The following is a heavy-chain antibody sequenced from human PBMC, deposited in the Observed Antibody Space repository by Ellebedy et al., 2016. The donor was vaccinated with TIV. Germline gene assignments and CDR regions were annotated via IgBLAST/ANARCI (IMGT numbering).Heavy chain of an antibody. Sequence: MPSETLSLTCTVSGGSISSSTYYWGWIRQPPGKGLEWIGTIFYSWGTFYNPSLKSRVTISVDTSKNQFFLKLSSVTAADTAVYYCARQSSGYYYGWFDPWGQGTLVTVSS. V-gene: IGHV4-39*01. CDR3: ARQSSGYYYGWFDP. CDR2: IFYSWGT. J-gene: IGHJ5*02. D-gene: IGHD3-22*01. CDR1: GGSISSSTYY.